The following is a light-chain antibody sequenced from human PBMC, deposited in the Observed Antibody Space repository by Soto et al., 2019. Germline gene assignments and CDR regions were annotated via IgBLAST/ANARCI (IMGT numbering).Light chain of an antibody. V-gene: IGKV3-11*02. CDR2: DAS. CDR1: QSVGSY. CDR3: QQSSTWPPLS. J-gene: IGKJ4*01. Sequence: EIVVTQSPATLSLSPGERATLSCRTSQSVGSYLAWYQKKPGKAPRLLIYDASNRATGIPARFSGSGSGRDFTLTISSLEPEEFEVYYFQQSSTWPPLSCGGGTQVEIK.